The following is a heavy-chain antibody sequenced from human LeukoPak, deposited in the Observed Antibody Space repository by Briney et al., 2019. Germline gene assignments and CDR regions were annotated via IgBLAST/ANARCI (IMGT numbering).Heavy chain of an antibody. J-gene: IGHJ4*02. D-gene: IGHD2-2*01. CDR2: INHSGST. V-gene: IGHV4-34*01. Sequence: PSETLSLTCAVYGGSFSGYYWSWIRQPPGKGLEWIGEINHSGSTNYNPSLKSRATISVDTSKNQFSLKLSSVTAADTAVYCCARGVGYCSSTSCPDFDYWGQGTLVTVSS. CDR1: GGSFSGYY. CDR3: ARGVGYCSSTSCPDFDY.